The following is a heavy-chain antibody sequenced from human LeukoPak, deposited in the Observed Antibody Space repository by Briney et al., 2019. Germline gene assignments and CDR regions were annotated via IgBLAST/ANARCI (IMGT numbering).Heavy chain of an antibody. CDR3: ARRTMTHGDFDY. CDR2: ISSSSNTI. V-gene: IGHV3-48*02. J-gene: IGHJ4*02. D-gene: IGHD4-17*01. CDR1: GFTFSSYA. Sequence: GGSLRLSCAASGFTFSSYAMSWVRQAPGKGLEWLSYISSSSNTIYYADSVKGRFTVSRDNAKNSLYLQMNSLRDEDTAVYYCARRTMTHGDFDYWGQGTLVTVSS.